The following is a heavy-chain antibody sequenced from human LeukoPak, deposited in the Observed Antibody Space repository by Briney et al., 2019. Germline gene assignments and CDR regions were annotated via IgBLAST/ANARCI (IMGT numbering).Heavy chain of an antibody. J-gene: IGHJ3*02. D-gene: IGHD3-22*01. V-gene: IGHV4-4*07. CDR2: IYTSGST. Sequence: SETLSLTCTVSGGSISSYYWSWIRQPAGKGLEWIGRIYTSGSTNYNPSLKSRVTMSVDTSKNQFSPKLSSVTAADTAVYYCARYPTSYDSSGYPYAFDIWGQGTMVTVSS. CDR3: ARYPTSYDSSGYPYAFDI. CDR1: GGSISSYY.